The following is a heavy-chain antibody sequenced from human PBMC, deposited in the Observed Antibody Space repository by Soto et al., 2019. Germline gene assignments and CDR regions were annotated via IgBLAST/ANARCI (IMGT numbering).Heavy chain of an antibody. D-gene: IGHD4-4*01. V-gene: IGHV1-58*01. J-gene: IGHJ4*02. CDR2: IDVGSANA. Sequence: ASVKVSCKTSGFTFSSSAVHWVRQARGHRLQWIGWIDVGSANANYAQMLQERVTISRDMSTSTAYMELSSLRPEDTAVYYCATDSRGNYAHLGYWGQGTLVTVSS. CDR1: GFTFSSSA. CDR3: ATDSRGNYAHLGY.